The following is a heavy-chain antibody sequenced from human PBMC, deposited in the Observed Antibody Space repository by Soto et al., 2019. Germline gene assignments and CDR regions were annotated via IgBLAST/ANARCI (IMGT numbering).Heavy chain of an antibody. CDR1: GYSFTSYW. D-gene: IGHD3-3*01. J-gene: IGHJ6*02. CDR3: ARQFLDYYYYGMDV. Sequence: XXSLKISCKGSGYSFTSYWIIWVRQMPGKGLEWMGRIDPSDSYTNYSPSFQGHVTISADKSISTAYLQWSSLRASDTAMYYCARQFLDYYYYGMDVWGQGTTVTVSS. V-gene: IGHV5-10-1*01. CDR2: IDPSDSYT.